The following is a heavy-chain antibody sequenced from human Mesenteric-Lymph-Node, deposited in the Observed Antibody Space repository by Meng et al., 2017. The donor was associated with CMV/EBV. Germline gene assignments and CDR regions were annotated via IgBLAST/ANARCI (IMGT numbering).Heavy chain of an antibody. CDR3: ARDLRYCTTSCYPYYYYYYGMAV. V-gene: IGHV1-2*02. D-gene: IGHD2-8*01. CDR1: GYTFTDYY. J-gene: IGHJ6*02. CDR2: INPKSGDT. Sequence: ASVKVSCKASGYTFTDYYMHWVRQTPGQGLEWMGWINPKSGDTASLQKFQGRVNMTRDTSISTAYLELSRLRSDDTAVYYCARDLRYCTTSCYPYYYYYYGMAVWGQGTTVTVSS.